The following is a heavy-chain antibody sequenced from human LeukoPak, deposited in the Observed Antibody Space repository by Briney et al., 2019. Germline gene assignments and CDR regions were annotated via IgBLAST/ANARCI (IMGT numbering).Heavy chain of an antibody. Sequence: GGSLRLSCAASGLTFSSYAMHWVRQAPGKGLEWVAVISYDGSNKYYADSVKGRFTISRDNSKNRLYLQMNSLRAEDTAVYYCARASMVLYYFDYWGQGTLVTVSS. J-gene: IGHJ4*02. CDR3: ARASMVLYYFDY. D-gene: IGHD3-10*01. V-gene: IGHV3-30*04. CDR2: ISYDGSNK. CDR1: GLTFSSYA.